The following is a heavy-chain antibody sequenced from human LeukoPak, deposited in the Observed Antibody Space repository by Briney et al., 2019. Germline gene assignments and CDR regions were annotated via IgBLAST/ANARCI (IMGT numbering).Heavy chain of an antibody. Sequence: SVKVSCKASGGTFSSYAISWVRQAPGQGLEWMGGIIPIFGTANYAQRFQGRVTITADESTSTAYMELSSLRSEDTAVYYCAASSTGTVAYGMDVWGQGTTVTVSS. CDR3: AASSTGTVAYGMDV. CDR1: GGTFSSYA. J-gene: IGHJ6*02. V-gene: IGHV1-69*01. CDR2: IIPIFGTA. D-gene: IGHD2-8*02.